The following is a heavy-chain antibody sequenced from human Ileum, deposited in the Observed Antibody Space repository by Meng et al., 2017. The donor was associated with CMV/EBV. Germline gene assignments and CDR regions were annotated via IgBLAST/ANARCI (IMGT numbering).Heavy chain of an antibody. CDR2: IRIDSSDK. J-gene: IGHJ4*02. CDR1: GFRISDYD. V-gene: IGHV3-30*02. CDR3: AYGSGD. Sequence: QVQLVESGGNVVQPGGSLRLSCAASGFRISDYDLHWVRQAPGKGLEWVAYIRIDSSDKYYSDSVRGRFTISRDNSRNTMFLQMNSLRPDDTAVYYCAYGSGDWGRGPLVTVYS. D-gene: IGHD3-10*01.